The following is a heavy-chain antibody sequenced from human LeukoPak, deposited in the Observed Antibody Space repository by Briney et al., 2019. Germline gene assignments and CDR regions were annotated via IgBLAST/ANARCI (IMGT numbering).Heavy chain of an antibody. Sequence: SETLSLTCTVSGGSISSSSYYWGWIRQPPGKGLEWIGGIYYSGSTYYNPSLKSRVTISVDTSKNQFSLKLSSVTAADTAVYYCARHVQQLDAFDIWGQGTMVTVSS. CDR1: GGSISSSSYY. D-gene: IGHD6-13*01. CDR3: ARHVQQLDAFDI. J-gene: IGHJ3*02. CDR2: IYYSGST. V-gene: IGHV4-39*01.